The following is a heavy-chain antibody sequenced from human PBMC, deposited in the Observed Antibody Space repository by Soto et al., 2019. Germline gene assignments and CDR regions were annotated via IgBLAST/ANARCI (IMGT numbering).Heavy chain of an antibody. D-gene: IGHD3-16*02. CDR2: IIPIFGTA. CDR3: ARDQDYVWGSYRYNGWFDP. J-gene: IGHJ5*02. Sequence: QVQLVQSGAEVKKPGSSVKVSCKASGGTFSSYAISWVRQAPGQGLEWMGGIIPIFGTANYAQKFQGRVMITADESTSAAYMELSSLRSEDTAVYYCARDQDYVWGSYRYNGWFDPWGQGTLVTVSS. CDR1: GGTFSSYA. V-gene: IGHV1-69*01.